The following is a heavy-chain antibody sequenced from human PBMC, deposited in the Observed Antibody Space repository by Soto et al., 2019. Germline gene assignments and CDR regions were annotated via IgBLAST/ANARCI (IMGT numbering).Heavy chain of an antibody. CDR3: ARYLRYDFSSGSTSRNYYFDY. J-gene: IGHJ4*02. D-gene: IGHD3-3*01. V-gene: IGHV1-18*01. Sequence: QVQLVQSGPEVKKPGASVKVSCKASGYIFTNYGITWVRQAPGQGLEWMGWISSYNGNTNYAQKFQGRVTMTTDIHTTMTYMEVRRVASADTAVYYCARYLRYDFSSGSTSRNYYFDYWGQGTLVTGSS. CDR1: GYIFTNYG. CDR2: ISSYNGNT.